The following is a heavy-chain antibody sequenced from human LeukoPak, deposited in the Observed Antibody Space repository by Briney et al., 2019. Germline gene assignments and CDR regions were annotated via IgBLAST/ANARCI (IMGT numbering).Heavy chain of an antibody. CDR2: MSGSGGRT. CDR1: GFTFSTYG. Sequence: GGTLRLSCAASGFTFSTYGMSWVRQAPGKGLEWVSAMSGSGGRTYYADFVKGRFTISRDNAKNSLYLQMNSLRAEDTAVYYCARDRGAYGDYGYYFDYWGQGTLVTVSS. V-gene: IGHV3-23*01. CDR3: ARDRGAYGDYGYYFDY. D-gene: IGHD4-17*01. J-gene: IGHJ4*02.